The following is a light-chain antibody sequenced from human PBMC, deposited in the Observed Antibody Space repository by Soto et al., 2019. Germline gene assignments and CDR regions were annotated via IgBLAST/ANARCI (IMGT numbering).Light chain of an antibody. CDR3: QQGSNWPLT. J-gene: IGKJ5*01. V-gene: IGKV3-11*01. CDR1: QSVSSH. CDR2: DAS. Sequence: EIVLTQSPATLSLSPGARAPVSCRASQSVSSHLAWYQQKRGQAPRLLIYDASSRATGIPARFSGSGSGTDFTLTISSLEPEDFAVYYCQQGSNWPLTFGQGTRLEIK.